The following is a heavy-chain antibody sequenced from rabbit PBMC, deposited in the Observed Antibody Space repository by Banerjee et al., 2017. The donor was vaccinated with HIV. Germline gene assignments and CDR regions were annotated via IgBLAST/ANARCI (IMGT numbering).Heavy chain of an antibody. J-gene: IGHJ4*01. CDR3: ARNLVSSNGDITL. CDR1: GFSLSTYW. Sequence: QEQLEESGGDLVRPEGSLTLTCTASGFSLSTYWMSWVRQATGKGLEWIGYIDINTGGTYYASWTKGRFTSSKASSTTVTLQMTRLTAADTTPYFCARNLVSSNGDITLWGPGTLVTVS. V-gene: IGHV1S45*01. CDR2: IDINTGGT. D-gene: IGHD1-1*01.